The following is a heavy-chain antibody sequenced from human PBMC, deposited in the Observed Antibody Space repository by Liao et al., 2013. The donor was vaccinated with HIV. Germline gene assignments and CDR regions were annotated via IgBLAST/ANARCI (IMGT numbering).Heavy chain of an antibody. V-gene: IGHV4-4*07. CDR1: GGSISSYY. J-gene: IGHJ4*02. CDR3: ARGAAAAGPSYYFDY. D-gene: IGHD6-13*01. Sequence: QVQLQESGPGLVKPSETLSLTCTVSGGSISSYYWTWIRQPAGMGLEWIGRVYSGGRTNYNPSLKSRLSMSFDTSKNQFFLNLTSVTAADTAVYYCARGAAAAGPSYYFDYWGQGTLVTVSS. CDR2: VYSGGRT.